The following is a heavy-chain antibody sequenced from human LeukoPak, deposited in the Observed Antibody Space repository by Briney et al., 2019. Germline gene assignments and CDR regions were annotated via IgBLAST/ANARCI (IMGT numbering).Heavy chain of an antibody. J-gene: IGHJ4*02. CDR2: IHNSGTT. Sequence: SETLSLTCAVSGGPFSGYFWSWIRQSSGKGLEWIGEIHNSGTTNYNPSLNSRVTISEDTSKNQFYLNLSSVTAADTAVYYCARKYYYNLGSFPFDFWGQGTLVTVSS. CDR3: ARKYYYNLGSFPFDF. V-gene: IGHV4-34*01. D-gene: IGHD3-10*01. CDR1: GGPFSGYF.